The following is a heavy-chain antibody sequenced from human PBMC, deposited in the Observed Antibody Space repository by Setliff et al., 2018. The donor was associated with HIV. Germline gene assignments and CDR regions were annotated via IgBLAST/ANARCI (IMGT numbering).Heavy chain of an antibody. CDR1: GGSISGHY. D-gene: IGHD2-2*01. V-gene: IGHV4-59*11. CDR3: AREDASGNHAFDF. J-gene: IGHJ3*01. Sequence: PSETLSLTCTVSGGSISGHYWSWIRQPPGMGLEWVGYIYYSGSTYPNPSLMSRATMSVDTSKNQFSLELRSVTVADTAVYFCAREDASGNHAFDFWGQGKMVTVSS. CDR2: IYYSGST.